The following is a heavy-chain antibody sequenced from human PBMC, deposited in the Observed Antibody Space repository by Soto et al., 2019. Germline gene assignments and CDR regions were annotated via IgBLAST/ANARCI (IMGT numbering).Heavy chain of an antibody. CDR3: ARRVLGNDHDAFDI. J-gene: IGHJ3*02. CDR1: GGTFSSYA. V-gene: IGHV1-69*13. D-gene: IGHD7-27*01. Sequence: ASVKVSCKASGGTFSSYAISWVRQAPGQGLEWMGGIIPIFGTANYAQKFQGRVTITADESTSTAYMELSSLRSEDSAVYYCARRVLGNDHDAFDIWGQGTMVTVSS. CDR2: IIPIFGTA.